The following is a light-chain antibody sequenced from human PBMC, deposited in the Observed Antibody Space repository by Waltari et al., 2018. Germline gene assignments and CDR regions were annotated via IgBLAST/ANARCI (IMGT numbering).Light chain of an antibody. V-gene: IGLV1-40*01. CDR2: GTS. CDR1: SSNIGAGYD. CDR3: QSYDSSLSVV. Sequence: QSVLTQPPSVSGAPGQRVTIPCTGSSSNIGAGYDVHWYQQLPRTAPKLLIYGTSNRPSGVPDRFSGSKSGTSASLAITGLQAEDEADYYCQSYDSSLSVVFGGGTKLTVL. J-gene: IGLJ2*01.